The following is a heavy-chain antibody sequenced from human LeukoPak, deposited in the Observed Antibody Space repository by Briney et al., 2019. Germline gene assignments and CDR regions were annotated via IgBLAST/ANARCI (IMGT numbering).Heavy chain of an antibody. D-gene: IGHD6-13*01. Sequence: SVKVSCKASGGTFSSYAISWVRQAPGRGLEWMGGVIPIFGTANYAQKFQGRVTITADESTSTAYMELSSLRSEDTAVYYCASGSSSPRAFDYWGQGTLVTVSS. CDR1: GGTFSSYA. J-gene: IGHJ4*02. CDR3: ASGSSSPRAFDY. V-gene: IGHV1-69*13. CDR2: VIPIFGTA.